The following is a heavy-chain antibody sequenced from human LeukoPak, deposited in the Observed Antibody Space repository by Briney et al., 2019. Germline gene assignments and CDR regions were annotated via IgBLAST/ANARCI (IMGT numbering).Heavy chain of an antibody. CDR2: ISWNSGSI. CDR1: GFTFDDYA. V-gene: IGHV3-9*01. CDR3: AKVGGPGIAVAGGSSGAFDI. D-gene: IGHD6-19*01. J-gene: IGHJ3*02. Sequence: GGSLRLSCAASGFTFDDYAMHWVRQAPGKGLEWVSGISWNSGSIGYADSVKGRFTISRDNAKNSLYLQMKSLRAEDTALYYCAKVGGPGIAVAGGSSGAFDIWGQGTMVTVSS.